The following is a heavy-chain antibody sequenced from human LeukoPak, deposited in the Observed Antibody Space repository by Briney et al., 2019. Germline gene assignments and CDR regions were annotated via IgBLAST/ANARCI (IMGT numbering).Heavy chain of an antibody. CDR1: GFAFNTYS. Sequence: PGGSLRLSCAASGFAFNTYSMNWVRQAPGKGLEWVSYIRSDSTTINYAESVKGRFTISRDNAKNSLYLQMNSLRAEDTAVYFCARVQAGKWDFDFWGQGTLVTVSS. V-gene: IGHV3-48*01. CDR2: IRSDSTTI. CDR3: ARVQAGKWDFDF. J-gene: IGHJ4*02. D-gene: IGHD2-8*01.